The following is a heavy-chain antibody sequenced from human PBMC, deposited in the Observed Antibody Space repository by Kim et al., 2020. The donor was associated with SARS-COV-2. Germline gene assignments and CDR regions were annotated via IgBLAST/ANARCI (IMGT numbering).Heavy chain of an antibody. CDR3: ERVPNYSPVDY. CDR2: I. V-gene: IGHV3-48*03. J-gene: IGHJ4*02. D-gene: IGHD4-4*01. Sequence: IYYSDSLRGRFNTSRDKDKNSLFLQMNSLRAEDTAVYYCERVPNYSPVDYWGQGTLVTVSS.